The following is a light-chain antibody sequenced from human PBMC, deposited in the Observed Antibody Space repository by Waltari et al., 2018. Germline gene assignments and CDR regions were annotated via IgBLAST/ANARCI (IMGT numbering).Light chain of an antibody. Sequence: EIVFTQSPGTLSLSPGEGAPISCRASQSVTSNYLAWYQQNPCQVPRLLIHGASSRAPGIPDRFSGSWSGTDFTLTISRLEPEDFGIYYCQQYSNSPLTFGQGTKLEI. J-gene: IGKJ2*01. V-gene: IGKV3-20*01. CDR1: QSVTSNY. CDR2: GAS. CDR3: QQYSNSPLT.